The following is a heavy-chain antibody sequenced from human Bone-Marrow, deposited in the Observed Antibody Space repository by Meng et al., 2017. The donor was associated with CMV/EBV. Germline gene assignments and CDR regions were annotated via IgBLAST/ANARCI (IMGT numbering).Heavy chain of an antibody. CDR2: IYYSGST. V-gene: IGHV4-61*01. D-gene: IGHD2-2*02. Sequence: SETLSLTCTVSGGSVSSGSYYWSWIRQPPGKGLEWIGYIYYSGSTNYNPSLKSRVTISVDTSKNQFSLKLSSVTAADTAVYYCARDHQDCSSTSCYSGFDYWGQGTLVTGSS. CDR3: ARDHQDCSSTSCYSGFDY. J-gene: IGHJ4*02. CDR1: GGSVSSGSYY.